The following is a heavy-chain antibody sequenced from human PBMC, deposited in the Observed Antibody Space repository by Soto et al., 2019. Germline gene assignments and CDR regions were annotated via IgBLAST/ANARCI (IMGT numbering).Heavy chain of an antibody. D-gene: IGHD1-26*01. J-gene: IGHJ4*02. CDR2: IYPGDSDT. V-gene: IGHV5-51*07. CDR1: GYSFTNYW. Sequence: GESLKISCEGSGYSFTNYWIGWVHQMPGKGLEWMGIIYPGDSDTRYSPSFQGQVTFSADKSTSSAYLQWSSLKASDTAIYFCARQISGSYTDYWGQGTLVTVSS. CDR3: ARQISGSYTDY.